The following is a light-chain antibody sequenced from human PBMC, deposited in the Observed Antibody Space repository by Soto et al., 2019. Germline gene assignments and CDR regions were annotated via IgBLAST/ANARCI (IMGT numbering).Light chain of an antibody. CDR3: QHYVTSSIT. J-gene: IGKJ5*01. Sequence: EIVMTQSPATLSVSPGERATLSCRASQSFSSNLAWYQQKPGQTPRLLIYGASSRATGTPDRISGGGSGTHFTLTISRLEPEDFAVYYCQHYVTSSITFGQGTRLENK. CDR2: GAS. V-gene: IGKV3D-15*01. CDR1: QSFSSN.